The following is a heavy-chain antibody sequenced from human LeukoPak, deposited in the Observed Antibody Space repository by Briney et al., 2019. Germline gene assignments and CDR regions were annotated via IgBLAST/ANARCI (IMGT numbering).Heavy chain of an antibody. D-gene: IGHD4-17*01. Sequence: ASVKVSCKASGYTFTSYDINWVRQATGQGLEWMGWMNPNSGNTGYAQKFQGRVTITADESTSTAYMELSSLRSEDTAVYYCAREKDGDYGGNYWGQGTLVTVSS. CDR3: AREKDGDYGGNY. J-gene: IGHJ4*02. CDR2: MNPNSGNT. CDR1: GYTFTSYD. V-gene: IGHV1-8*01.